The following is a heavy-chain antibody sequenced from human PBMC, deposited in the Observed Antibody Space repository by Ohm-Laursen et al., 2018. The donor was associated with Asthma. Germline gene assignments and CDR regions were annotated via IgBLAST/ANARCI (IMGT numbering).Heavy chain of an antibody. CDR3: ARVDVGATSHFDY. Sequence: SDTLSLTCTVSGGSVSSGSYYWSWIRQPPGKGLEWIGYIYHSGSTNYNPSLKSRVTISVDTSKNQFSLKLSSVTAADTAVYYCARVDVGATSHFDYWGQGTLVTVSS. CDR1: GGSVSSGSYY. D-gene: IGHD1-26*01. CDR2: IYHSGST. J-gene: IGHJ4*02. V-gene: IGHV4-61*01.